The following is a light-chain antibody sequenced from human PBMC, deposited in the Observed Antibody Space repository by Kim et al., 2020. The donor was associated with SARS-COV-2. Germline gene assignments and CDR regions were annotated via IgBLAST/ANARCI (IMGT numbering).Light chain of an antibody. J-gene: IGLJ1*01. CDR3: QAWDSSTAV. CDR1: KLGDKF. CDR2: QDR. Sequence: VSPGQTATISCSGDKLGDKFACWFQQKPGQSPVLGIYQDRKRPSGIPERFSGSNSGNTATLTISGTQAMDEADYYCQAWDSSTAVFGTGTKVTVL. V-gene: IGLV3-1*01.